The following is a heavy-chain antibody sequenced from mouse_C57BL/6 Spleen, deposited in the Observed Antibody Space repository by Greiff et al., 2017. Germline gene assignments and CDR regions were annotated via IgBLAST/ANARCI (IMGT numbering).Heavy chain of an antibody. Sequence: QVQLQQPGAELVMPGASVKLSCKASGYTFTSYWMHWVKQRPGQGLEWIGEIDPSDSYTNYNQKFKGKSTLTVDKSSSTAYMQLSSLTSEDSAVYYCASSAYGNLASAWFAYWGQGTLVTVSA. CDR3: ASSAYGNLASAWFAY. CDR2: IDPSDSYT. J-gene: IGHJ3*01. V-gene: IGHV1-69*01. CDR1: GYTFTSYW. D-gene: IGHD2-10*02.